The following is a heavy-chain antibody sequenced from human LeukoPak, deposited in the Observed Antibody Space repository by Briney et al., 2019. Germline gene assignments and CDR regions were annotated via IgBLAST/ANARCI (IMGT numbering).Heavy chain of an antibody. Sequence: GASVKVSCKATVPTFTTYAINWVRQAPGQGLAWMGGFIPIFGSPTYAQQFQGRFTFTTDESTYTAYMELSNLRSDDTAVFYCAGFFYDSSGAAFDLWGQGTMVTVSS. D-gene: IGHD3-22*01. CDR3: AGFFYDSSGAAFDL. J-gene: IGHJ3*01. V-gene: IGHV1-69*05. CDR1: VPTFTTYA. CDR2: FIPIFGSP.